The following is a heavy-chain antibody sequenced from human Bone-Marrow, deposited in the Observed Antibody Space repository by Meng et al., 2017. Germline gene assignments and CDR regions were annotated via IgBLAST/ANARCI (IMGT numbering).Heavy chain of an antibody. CDR2: ISGSGGST. V-gene: IGHV3-23*01. CDR1: GFTFSSYA. D-gene: IGHD3-22*01. J-gene: IGHJ4*02. Sequence: GESLKISCAASGFTFSSYAMRWVRQAPGKGLEWVSAISGSGGSTYYADSVKGRFTISRDNSKNTLYLQMNSLRAEDTAVYYCARERHYYDSSGYLFTAYFDYWGQGTLVTVSS. CDR3: ARERHYYDSSGYLFTAYFDY.